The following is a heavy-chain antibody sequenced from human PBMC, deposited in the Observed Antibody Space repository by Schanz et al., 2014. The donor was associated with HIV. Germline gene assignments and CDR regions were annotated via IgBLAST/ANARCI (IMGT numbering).Heavy chain of an antibody. CDR2: IVVGSGNT. V-gene: IGHV1-58*01. CDR3: ARGEVATIEDKRGDYYYYYTMDV. Sequence: QMQLVQSGPEVKKPGTSVKVSCKASGFTFTSSAVQWVRQARGQRLEWIGWIVVGSGNTNYAQKFQERVTITRDMSTSTAYMELSSLRSEDTAVYYCARGEVATIEDKRGDYYYYYTMDVWGQGTTVTVSS. CDR1: GFTFTSSA. J-gene: IGHJ6*02. D-gene: IGHD5-12*01.